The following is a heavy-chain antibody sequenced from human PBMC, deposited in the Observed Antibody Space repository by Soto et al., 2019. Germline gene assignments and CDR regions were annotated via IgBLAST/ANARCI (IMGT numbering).Heavy chain of an antibody. Sequence: QMHLQESGPGLVKASGTLSLTCTVSGGSISDHYLSWTRQPPGKGLEWIGYGLRHEFVGTNPSLTSRVIISVDTSKKQFSLRLNSVTAADTAVYYCVAGPDHAKSAYWGQGTLVTVSS. V-gene: IGHV4-59*11. CDR1: GGSISDHY. J-gene: IGHJ4*01. CDR2: GLRHEFV. CDR3: VAGPDHAKSAY.